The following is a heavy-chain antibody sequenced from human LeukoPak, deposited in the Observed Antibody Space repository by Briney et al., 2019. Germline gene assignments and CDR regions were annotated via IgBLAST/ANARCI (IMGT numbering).Heavy chain of an antibody. CDR3: ATEGGSSDAFAF. Sequence: GGSLTLSCAASGFTVSTKYMSWVRQAPGKGLEWVAYIRSDGKYKPYADSVKGRFTISRDNSKNTMYLQMNSLRIDDTAVYYCATEGGSSDAFAFWGQGTKVTVSS. V-gene: IGHV3-30*02. CDR1: GFTVSTKY. D-gene: IGHD1-26*01. J-gene: IGHJ3*01. CDR2: IRSDGKYK.